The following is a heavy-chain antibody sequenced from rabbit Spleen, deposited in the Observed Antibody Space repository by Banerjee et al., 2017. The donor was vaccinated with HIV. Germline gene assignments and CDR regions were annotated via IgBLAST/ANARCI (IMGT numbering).Heavy chain of an antibody. CDR1: EVSFSFNSY. CDR3: ARDTGSSFSTYGMDL. J-gene: IGHJ6*01. CDR2: IDIGSSGFT. Sequence: QSLEESGGDLVKPGASLTLTCTASEVSFSFNSYMCWVRQAPGKGLEWIACIDIGSSGFTYFATWAKGRFTISKTSSTTVTLQMTSLTVADTATYFCARDTGSSFSTYGMDLWGPGTLVTVS. V-gene: IGHV1S40*01. D-gene: IGHD8-1*01.